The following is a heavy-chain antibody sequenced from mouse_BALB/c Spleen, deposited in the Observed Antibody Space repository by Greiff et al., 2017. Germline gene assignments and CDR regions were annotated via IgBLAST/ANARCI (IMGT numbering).Heavy chain of an antibody. Sequence: EVQRVESGGGLVKPGGSLKLSCAASGFTFSDYYMYWVRQTPEKRLEWVATISDGGSYTYYPDSVKGRFTISRDNAKNNLYLQMSSLKSEDTAMYYCARGGGNYKVDYFDYWGQGTTLTVSS. J-gene: IGHJ2*01. CDR1: GFTFSDYY. CDR3: ARGGGNYKVDYFDY. CDR2: ISDGGSYT. V-gene: IGHV5-4*02. D-gene: IGHD2-1*01.